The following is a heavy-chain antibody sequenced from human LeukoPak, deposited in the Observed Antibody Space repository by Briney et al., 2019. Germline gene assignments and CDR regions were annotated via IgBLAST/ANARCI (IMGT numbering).Heavy chain of an antibody. Sequence: ASVKVSCKASGYTFTSYGISWVRQAPGQGLEWMGIINPSGGSTSYAQKFQGRVTMTRDTSTSTVYMELSSLRSEDTAVYYCAINWNYKLGHYMDVWGKGTTVTVSS. CDR3: AINWNYKLGHYMDV. J-gene: IGHJ6*03. D-gene: IGHD1-7*01. CDR2: INPSGGST. V-gene: IGHV1-46*01. CDR1: GYTFTSYG.